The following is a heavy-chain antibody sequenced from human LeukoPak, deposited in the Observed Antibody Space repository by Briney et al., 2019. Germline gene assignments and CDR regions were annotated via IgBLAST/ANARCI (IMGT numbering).Heavy chain of an antibody. CDR2: ISGSGGST. J-gene: IGHJ4*02. Sequence: GGSLRLSCAASGFTFSSYSMNWVRQAPGKGLEWVSAISGSGGSTYYADSVKGRFTISRDNSKNTLYLQMNSLRAEDTAVYYCATSRPPSRLSIPDHFDYWGQGTLVTVSS. CDR3: ATSRPPSRLSIPDHFDY. CDR1: GFTFSSYS. D-gene: IGHD3-16*02. V-gene: IGHV3-23*01.